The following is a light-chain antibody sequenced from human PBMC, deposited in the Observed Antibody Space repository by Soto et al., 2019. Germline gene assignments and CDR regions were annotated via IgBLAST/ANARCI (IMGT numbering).Light chain of an antibody. J-gene: IGKJ4*01. V-gene: IGKV4-1*01. CDR3: HQFFRSPIT. Sequence: DIVMTQSPDSLAVSLCEIATINCKSNQIVFSNSKNRNHLSWYQQKPGQPPKLLIYWATTRESGVPDRFSGSGSGTDFTLTVSGLQAEDVAIYYCHQFFRSPITFGGGTKVDTK. CDR1: QIVFSNSKNRNH. CDR2: WAT.